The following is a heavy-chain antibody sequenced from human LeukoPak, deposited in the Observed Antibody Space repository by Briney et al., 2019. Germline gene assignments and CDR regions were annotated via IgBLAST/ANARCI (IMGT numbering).Heavy chain of an antibody. CDR1: GGSITNLDYY. D-gene: IGHD3-10*01. J-gene: IGHJ3*01. Sequence: TSETLSLTCTVSGGSITNLDYYWTWIRQPAGKRLEWIGRIYTSGGTNYNPSLKSRVTMSVDRSKNEISLHLASLTAADTALYYCAGRGSSSGTFDFWGPGTFVTVSS. CDR3: AGRGSSSGTFDF. CDR2: IYTSGGT. V-gene: IGHV4-61*02.